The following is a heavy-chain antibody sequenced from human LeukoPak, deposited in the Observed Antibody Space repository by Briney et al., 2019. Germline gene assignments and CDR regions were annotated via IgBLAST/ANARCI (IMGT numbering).Heavy chain of an antibody. CDR1: GFTFGSYS. J-gene: IGHJ4*02. D-gene: IGHD3-3*01. V-gene: IGHV3-21*01. Sequence: KTGGSLRLSCAASGFTFGSYSMNWVRQAPGKGLEWVSSISSSSSYIYYADSVKGRFTISRDNAKNSLYLQMNSLRAEDTAVYYCAKSGDFDYWGQGTLVTVSS. CDR3: AKSGDFDY. CDR2: ISSSSSYI.